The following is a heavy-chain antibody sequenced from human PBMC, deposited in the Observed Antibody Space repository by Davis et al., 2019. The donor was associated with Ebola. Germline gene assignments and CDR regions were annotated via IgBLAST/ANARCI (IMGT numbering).Heavy chain of an antibody. Sequence: GESLKISCAASGFTFSTYSMNWVRQAPGKGLEWVSSISSSSSYIYYADSVKGRFTISRDNAKNSLYLQMNSLRAEDTAVYYCARDPLSPTSSWGGYYYYGMDVWGKGTTVTVSS. CDR3: ARDPLSPTSSWGGYYYYGMDV. CDR2: ISSSSSYI. CDR1: GFTFSTYS. D-gene: IGHD2-2*01. V-gene: IGHV3-21*01. J-gene: IGHJ6*04.